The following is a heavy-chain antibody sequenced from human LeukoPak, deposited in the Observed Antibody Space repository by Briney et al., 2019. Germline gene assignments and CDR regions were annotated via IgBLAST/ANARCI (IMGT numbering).Heavy chain of an antibody. CDR3: ARNWYFDL. Sequence: SETLSLTCTVSGGSISSYYWSWIRQPPGKGLEWIGYIYYSGSTNYNPSLKSRVTISVDTSKNQFSLKLSSVTAADTAMYYCARNWYFDLWGRGTLVTVSS. CDR2: IYYSGST. V-gene: IGHV4-59*12. CDR1: GGSISSYY. J-gene: IGHJ2*01.